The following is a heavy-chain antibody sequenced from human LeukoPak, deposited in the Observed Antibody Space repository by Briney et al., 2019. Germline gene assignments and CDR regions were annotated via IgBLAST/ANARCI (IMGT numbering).Heavy chain of an antibody. CDR2: INHSGST. CDR1: GGSFSGYY. V-gene: IGHV4-34*01. J-gene: IGHJ4*02. CDR3: ARLIVVVPAAIRYFDY. D-gene: IGHD2-2*01. Sequence: PSETLSLTCAVYGGSFSGYYWSLIRQPPGKGLEWIGEINHSGSTNYNPSLKSRVTISVDTSKNQFSLKLSSVTAADTAVYYCARLIVVVPAAIRYFDYWGQGTLVTVSS.